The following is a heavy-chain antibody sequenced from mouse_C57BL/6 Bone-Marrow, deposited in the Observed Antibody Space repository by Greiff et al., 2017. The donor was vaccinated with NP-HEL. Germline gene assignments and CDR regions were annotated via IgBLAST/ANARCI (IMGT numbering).Heavy chain of an antibody. D-gene: IGHD1-1*01. CDR2: IHPSDSDT. CDR1: GYTFTSYW. CDR3: AIDMGIPQITTVVEDAMDY. Sequence: QVQLQQPGAELVKPGASVKVSCKASGYTFTSYWMHWVKQRPGQGLECIGRIHPSDSDTNYNQKFKGKATLTVDKSSSTAYMQLSSLTSEDSAVYYCAIDMGIPQITTVVEDAMDYWGQGTSVTVSS. V-gene: IGHV1-74*01. J-gene: IGHJ4*01.